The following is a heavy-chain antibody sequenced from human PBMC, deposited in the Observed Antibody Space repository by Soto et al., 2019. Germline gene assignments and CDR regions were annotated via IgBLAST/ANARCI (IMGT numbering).Heavy chain of an antibody. V-gene: IGHV1-46*01. J-gene: IGHJ3*02. CDR3: ARNSADYYDSSGYLDAFDI. CDR1: GYTFTSYY. CDR2: INPSGGST. D-gene: IGHD3-22*01. Sequence: QVQLVQSGAEVKKPGASVKVSCKASGYTFTSYYMHWVRQAPGQGLEWMGIINPSGGSTSYAQKFQGRVTMTRDTSTSTVYMELSSPRSEDTAVYYCARNSADYYDSSGYLDAFDIWGQGTMVTVSS.